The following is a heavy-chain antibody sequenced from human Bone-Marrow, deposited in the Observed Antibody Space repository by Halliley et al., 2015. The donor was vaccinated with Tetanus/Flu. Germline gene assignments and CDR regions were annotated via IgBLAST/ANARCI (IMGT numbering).Heavy chain of an antibody. CDR3: GTCVVPPYFSGPDL. CDR1: SDSIKNYF. Sequence: LVKPSETLSLTCTVTSDSIKNYFWSWIRKTPGKGLEWIGYIFSSGSTTYNPSLKSRVTISLDTSKQQFSLMVRSVAAADTGVYYWGTCVVPPYFSGPDLWGQGAPVPVSS. D-gene: IGHD1-26*01. J-gene: IGHJ6*02. CDR2: IFSSGST. V-gene: IGHV4-59*13.